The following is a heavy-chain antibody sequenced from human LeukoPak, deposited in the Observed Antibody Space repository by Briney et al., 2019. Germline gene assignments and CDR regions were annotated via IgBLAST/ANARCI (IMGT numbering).Heavy chain of an antibody. V-gene: IGHV1-2*02. CDR3: ATTEHRTYYYDSSGSTGGYFQH. D-gene: IGHD3-22*01. CDR1: GYTFTGYY. J-gene: IGHJ1*01. CDR2: INPNSGGT. Sequence: ASVKVSCKASGYTFTGYYMYWVRQAPGQGLEWMGWINPNSGGTNYAQKFQGRVTMTRDTSISTAYMELSRLRSDDTAVYYCATTEHRTYYYDSSGSTGGYFQHWGQGTLVTVSS.